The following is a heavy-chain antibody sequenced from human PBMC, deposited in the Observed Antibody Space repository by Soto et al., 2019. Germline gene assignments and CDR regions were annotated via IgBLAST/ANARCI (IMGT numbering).Heavy chain of an antibody. V-gene: IGHV1-18*01. J-gene: IGHJ3*02. Sequence: ASVKVSCKASGYTFTSYGISWVRQAPGRGLEWMGWISAYNGNTNYAQKLQGRVTMTTDTSTSTAYMELRSLRSDDTAVYYCARGSLNYYDSSGYPGIDAFDIWGQGTMVTVSS. CDR2: ISAYNGNT. D-gene: IGHD3-22*01. CDR3: ARGSLNYYDSSGYPGIDAFDI. CDR1: GYTFTSYG.